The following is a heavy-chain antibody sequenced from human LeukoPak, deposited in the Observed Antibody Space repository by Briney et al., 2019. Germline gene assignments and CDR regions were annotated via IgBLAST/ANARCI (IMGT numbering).Heavy chain of an antibody. V-gene: IGHV3-21*04. CDR2: ISSSSSYI. Sequence: AGESLRLSCAASGFTFSSYSMNWVRQAPGKGLEWVSSISSSSSYIYYADSVKGRFTISRDNAKNSLYLQMNSLRAEDTAVYYCAKPRVEWATLFWFDPWGQGTLVTVSS. D-gene: IGHD5-24*01. CDR3: AKPRVEWATLFWFDP. J-gene: IGHJ5*02. CDR1: GFTFSSYS.